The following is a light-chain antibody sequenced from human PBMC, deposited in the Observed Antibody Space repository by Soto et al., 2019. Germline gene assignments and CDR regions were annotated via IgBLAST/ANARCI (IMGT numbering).Light chain of an antibody. V-gene: IGLV2-14*01. CDR3: SSYAGSNNFVV. J-gene: IGLJ2*01. Sequence: QSALTQPASVSGSPGQSITISCTGTSGDVGAYNYVSWYQQHPGKAPRLMIYDVSNRPSGASNRFSGSKSGNTASLTISGLQAEDEADYYCSSYAGSNNFVVFGGGTQLTVL. CDR2: DVS. CDR1: SGDVGAYNY.